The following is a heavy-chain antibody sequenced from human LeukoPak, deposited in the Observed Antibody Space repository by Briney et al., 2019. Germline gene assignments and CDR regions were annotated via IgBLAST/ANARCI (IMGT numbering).Heavy chain of an antibody. D-gene: IGHD3-3*01. CDR1: GFSFTSYW. CDR2: IYPGDSDT. Sequence: GESLKISCMGSGFSFTSYWVGWVRQMPGKGLEWMGIIYPGDSDTRYSPSFQGQVTISADKSISTAYLQWSSLKASDTAMYYCARLPNTYYDFWSGYYPINFDYWGQGTLVTVSS. CDR3: ARLPNTYYDFWSGYYPINFDY. J-gene: IGHJ4*02. V-gene: IGHV5-51*01.